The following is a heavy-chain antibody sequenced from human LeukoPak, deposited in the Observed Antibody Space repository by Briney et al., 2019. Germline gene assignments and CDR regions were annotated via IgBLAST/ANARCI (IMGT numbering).Heavy chain of an antibody. CDR2: FDPEDGET. CDR1: GYTLTELS. D-gene: IGHD5-24*01. J-gene: IGHJ3*02. Sequence: ASVKVSCTVSGYTLTELSMHWVRQAPGKGLEWMGGFDPEDGETIYAQKFQGRVTMTEDTSTDTAYMELRSLRSDDTAVYYCARGWAGDAFDIWGQGTMVTVSS. V-gene: IGHV1-24*01. CDR3: ARGWAGDAFDI.